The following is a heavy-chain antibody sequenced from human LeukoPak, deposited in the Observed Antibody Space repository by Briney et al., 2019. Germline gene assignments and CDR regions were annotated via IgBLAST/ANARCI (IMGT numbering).Heavy chain of an antibody. Sequence: ASVKVSCKASGYTFTSYDINWVRQATGQGLEWMGWMNPNSGGTNYAQKFQGRVTMTRDTSISTAYMELSRLRSDDTAVYYCARANRARGAFDIWGQGTMVTVSS. CDR3: ARANRARGAFDI. CDR2: MNPNSGGT. CDR1: GYTFTSYD. D-gene: IGHD6-6*01. J-gene: IGHJ3*02. V-gene: IGHV1-2*02.